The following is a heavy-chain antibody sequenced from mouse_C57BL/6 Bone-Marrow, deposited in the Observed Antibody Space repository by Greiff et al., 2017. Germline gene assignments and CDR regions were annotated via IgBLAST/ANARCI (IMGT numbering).Heavy chain of an antibody. CDR3: TTVLYPYYFGY. CDR2: IDPENGDT. D-gene: IGHD2-12*01. J-gene: IGHJ2*01. V-gene: IGHV14-4*01. Sequence: VQLQQSGAELVRPGASVKLSCTASGFNIKDDYMHWVKQRPEQGLEWIGWIDPENGDTEYASTFQGKATITSETSSNTPYLQLSSLTSEDTAVYYCTTVLYPYYFGYWGQGTTLTVSS. CDR1: GFNIKDDY.